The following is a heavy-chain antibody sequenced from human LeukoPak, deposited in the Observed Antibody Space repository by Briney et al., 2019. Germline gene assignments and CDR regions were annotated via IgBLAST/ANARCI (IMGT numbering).Heavy chain of an antibody. CDR2: INHSGST. J-gene: IGHJ4*02. D-gene: IGHD6-19*01. Sequence: PSETLSLTCAVYGGSFSGYYWSWIRQPPGKGLEWIGEINHSGSTNYNSSLKSRVTISVDTSKNQFSLKLSSVTAADTAVYYCARGSSIAVAGTLNYWGQGTLVTVSS. CDR3: ARGSSIAVAGTLNY. CDR1: GGSFSGYY. V-gene: IGHV4-34*01.